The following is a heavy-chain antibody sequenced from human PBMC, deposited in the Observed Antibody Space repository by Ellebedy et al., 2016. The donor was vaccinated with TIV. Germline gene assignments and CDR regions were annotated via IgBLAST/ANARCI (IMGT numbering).Heavy chain of an antibody. Sequence: ASVKVSXKASGYTFTGYYMHWVRQAPGQGLEWMGWINPNSGGTNYAQKFQGRVTMTRDTSISTAYMELSRLRSDDTAVYYCAREIVIVPAATHPWGQGTLVTVSS. CDR2: INPNSGGT. D-gene: IGHD2-2*01. CDR3: AREIVIVPAATHP. J-gene: IGHJ5*02. V-gene: IGHV1-2*02. CDR1: GYTFTGYY.